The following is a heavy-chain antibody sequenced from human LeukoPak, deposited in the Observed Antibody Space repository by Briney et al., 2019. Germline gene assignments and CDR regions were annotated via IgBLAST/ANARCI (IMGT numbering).Heavy chain of an antibody. D-gene: IGHD1-14*01. CDR1: GYTFTSYG. CDR2: ISAYNGNT. CDR3: ARGYTVDGYIDY. J-gene: IGHJ4*02. V-gene: IGHV1-18*01. Sequence: GASVKVSFTASGYTFTSYGISWVRQAPGQGLEWMGWISAYNGNTNYAQKLQGRVTMTTDTSTSTAYMELSSLRSEDTAVYYCARGYTVDGYIDYWGQGTLVTVSS.